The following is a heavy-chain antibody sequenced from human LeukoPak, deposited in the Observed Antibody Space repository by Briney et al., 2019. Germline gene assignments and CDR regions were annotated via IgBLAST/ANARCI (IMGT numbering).Heavy chain of an antibody. V-gene: IGHV3-43D*03. CDR1: GFTFDDYA. J-gene: IGHJ4*02. Sequence: PGGSLRPSCAASGFTFDDYAMHWVRQAPGKGLEWVSLISWDGGSTYYADSVKGRFTISRDNSKNSLYLQMNSLRAEDTALYYCAKDEQDGTTGTHLIFDWGQGTLVTVSS. D-gene: IGHD1-1*01. CDR2: ISWDGGST. CDR3: AKDEQDGTTGTHLIFD.